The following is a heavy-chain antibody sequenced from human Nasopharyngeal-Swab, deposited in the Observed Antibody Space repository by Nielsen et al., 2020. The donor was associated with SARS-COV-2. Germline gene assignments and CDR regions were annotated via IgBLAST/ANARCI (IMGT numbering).Heavy chain of an antibody. CDR2: ISSSSSTI. CDR1: GFTFSSYS. V-gene: IGHV3-48*01. CDR3: ASGGSSGWRTFDY. D-gene: IGHD6-19*01. J-gene: IGHJ4*02. Sequence: GESLKISCAASGFTFSSYSMNWVRQAPGKGLEWVSYISSSSSTIYCADSVKGRFTISRDNAKNSLYLQMNSLRAEDTAVYYCASGGSSGWRTFDYWGQGTLVTVSS.